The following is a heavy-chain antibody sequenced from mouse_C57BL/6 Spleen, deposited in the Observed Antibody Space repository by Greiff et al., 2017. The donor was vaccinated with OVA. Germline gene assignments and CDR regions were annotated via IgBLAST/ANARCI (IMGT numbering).Heavy chain of an antibody. Sequence: VQLQQSGAELVKPGASVKLSCKASGYTFTSYWMQWVKQRPGQGLEWIGEIDPSDSYTNYNQKFKGKATLTVDTSSSTAYMQLSSLTSEDSAVYYCARSRADYFYAMDYWGQGTSVTVSS. CDR3: ARSRADYFYAMDY. CDR2: IDPSDSYT. CDR1: GYTFTSYW. V-gene: IGHV1-50*01. J-gene: IGHJ4*01. D-gene: IGHD3-3*01.